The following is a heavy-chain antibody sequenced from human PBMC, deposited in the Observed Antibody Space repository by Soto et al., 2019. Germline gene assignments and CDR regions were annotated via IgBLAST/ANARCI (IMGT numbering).Heavy chain of an antibody. CDR1: GFTFSSYS. V-gene: IGHV3-21*01. CDR2: NSSSSSYI. J-gene: IGHJ4*02. CDR3: ARDSGSYFFGLDY. Sequence: EVQLVESGGGLVKPGGSLRLSCAASGFTFSSYSMNWVRQAPGKGLEWVSSNSSSSSYIYYADSVTGRFTISRDNAKNSLYLQMNSPRAEATAVYYCARDSGSYFFGLDYWGQGTLVTVSS. D-gene: IGHD1-26*01.